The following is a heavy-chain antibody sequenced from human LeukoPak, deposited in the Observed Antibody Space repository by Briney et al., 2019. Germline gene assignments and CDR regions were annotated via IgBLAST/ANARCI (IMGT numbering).Heavy chain of an antibody. J-gene: IGHJ4*02. V-gene: IGHV3-21*01. CDR3: ARMHYDSSGYGIDY. Sequence: GGSLRLSCAASGFTFSSYSMNWVRQAPGKGLEWVSSISSSSSYIYYADSVKGRFTISRDNAKNSLYLQMNSLRAEDTAVHHCARMHYDSSGYGIDYWGQGTLVTVSS. CDR1: GFTFSSYS. CDR2: ISSSSSYI. D-gene: IGHD3-22*01.